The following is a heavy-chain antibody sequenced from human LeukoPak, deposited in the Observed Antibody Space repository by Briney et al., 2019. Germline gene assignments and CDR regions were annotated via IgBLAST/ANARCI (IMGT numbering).Heavy chain of an antibody. D-gene: IGHD6-13*01. J-gene: IGHJ4*02. CDR1: GGSISSISYY. V-gene: IGHV4-39*01. Sequence: KPSETLSLTCSVSGGSISSISYYWGWIRQPPGKGLEWIGSIYYSGSTNYNPSLKSRVTISIDTSKNQFSLKLSSVTAADTAVYYCARGRRSGWYEDWGQGTLVTVSS. CDR2: IYYSGST. CDR3: ARGRRSGWYED.